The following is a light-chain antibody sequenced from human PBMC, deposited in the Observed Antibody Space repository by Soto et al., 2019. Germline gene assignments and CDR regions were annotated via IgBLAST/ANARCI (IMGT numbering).Light chain of an antibody. CDR3: QQLTSYPLT. V-gene: IGKV1-9*01. Sequence: DIQLTQSPSFLSASVGNRVTITCRASQGITTYLAWYQQKPGKAPKLLIYGASTLQSGVPSRFSGSGSGTEFTLTITSLQPEDLATYYCQQLTSYPLTFGGGTKVEIK. CDR1: QGITTY. CDR2: GAS. J-gene: IGKJ4*01.